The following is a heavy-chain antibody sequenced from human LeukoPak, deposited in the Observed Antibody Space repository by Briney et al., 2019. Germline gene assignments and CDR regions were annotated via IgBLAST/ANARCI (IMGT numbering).Heavy chain of an antibody. CDR3: AKVKTNWAYFDY. D-gene: IGHD7-27*01. Sequence: GGSLRLSCAASGFTFSSYALSWVRQAPGKGLEWVSGITDSGTGTYYADSVKGRFTISRDNSKNTLYLQMNSLRAEDTAVYYCAKVKTNWAYFDYWGQGTLVTVSS. J-gene: IGHJ4*02. CDR2: ITDSGTGT. CDR1: GFTFSSYA. V-gene: IGHV3-23*01.